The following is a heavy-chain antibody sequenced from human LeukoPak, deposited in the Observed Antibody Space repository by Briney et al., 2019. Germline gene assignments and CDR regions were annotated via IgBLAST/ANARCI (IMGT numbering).Heavy chain of an antibody. J-gene: IGHJ4*02. V-gene: IGHV5-51*01. CDR1: GYSFTSYW. CDR2: IYPGDSDT. Sequence: GESLKISCKGSGYSFTSYWIGWVRQMPGKGLGWMGIIYPGDSDTRYSPSFQGQVTISADKSISTAYLQWSSLKASDTAMHYCARPTYYYDSSGYFDYFDYWGQGTLVTVSS. D-gene: IGHD3-22*01. CDR3: ARPTYYYDSSGYFDYFDY.